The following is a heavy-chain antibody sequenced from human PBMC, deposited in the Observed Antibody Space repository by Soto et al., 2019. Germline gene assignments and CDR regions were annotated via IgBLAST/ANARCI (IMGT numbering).Heavy chain of an antibody. V-gene: IGHV3-48*01. CDR1: GFTFSNFG. CDR3: ATYFKTTIGTTA. J-gene: IGHJ4*02. D-gene: IGHD1-1*01. Sequence: EVQLVESGGGLVQPGGSLRLSCEASGFTFSNFGINWVRQAPGKGLEWVSHISSSSTTIYYAESVKGRFTISRDNANNSLYLQMSSLRGDDTAVYYCATYFKTTIGTTAWGQGTLVTVS. CDR2: ISSSSTTI.